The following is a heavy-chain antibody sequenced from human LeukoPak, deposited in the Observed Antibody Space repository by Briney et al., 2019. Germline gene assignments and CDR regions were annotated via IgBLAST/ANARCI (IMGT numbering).Heavy chain of an antibody. V-gene: IGHV3-23*01. CDR3: ARDGPPMI. CDR1: GFIFSSYA. CDR2: FSGTSTNT. J-gene: IGHJ4*02. D-gene: IGHD3-22*01. Sequence: PEGSLRLSCAASGFIFSSYAMSWVRQAPGTGLEWVSTFSGTSTNTYYADSVKGRFTISRDNSKNTLYLQMNNVRVGDTAVYFCARDGPPMIGGQGTLVTVSS.